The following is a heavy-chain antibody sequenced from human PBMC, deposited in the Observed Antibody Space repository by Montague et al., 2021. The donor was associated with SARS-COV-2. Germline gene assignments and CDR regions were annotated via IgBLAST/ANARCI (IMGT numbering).Heavy chain of an antibody. Sequence: SETLSLTCTVSGGSISSSSYYWGWIRQAPGKGLEWIGSIYYSGSTYYNPSLKSRVTISVGTSKNQFSLKLSSVTAADTAVYYCARDPSRQPLLYPIGDYYYGMDVWGQGTTVTVSS. CDR2: IYYSGST. CDR3: ARDPSRQPLLYPIGDYYYGMDV. D-gene: IGHD2-2*02. J-gene: IGHJ6*02. V-gene: IGHV4-39*07. CDR1: GGSISSSSYY.